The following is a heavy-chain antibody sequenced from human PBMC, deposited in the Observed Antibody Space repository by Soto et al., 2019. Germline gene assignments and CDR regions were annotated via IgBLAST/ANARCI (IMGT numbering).Heavy chain of an antibody. CDR3: ARSRDEEREVYYYGMDV. D-gene: IGHD1-26*01. CDR2: IIPIFGTA. CDR1: GGTFSSYA. J-gene: IGHJ6*02. Sequence: QVQLVQSGAEVKKPGSSVKVSCKASGGTFSSYAISWVRQAPGQGLEWMGGIIPIFGTANYAQKFQGRVTITADESTSTAYMEPSSLRTEDTAVYYCARSRDEEREVYYYGMDVWGQGTKVTISS. V-gene: IGHV1-69*12.